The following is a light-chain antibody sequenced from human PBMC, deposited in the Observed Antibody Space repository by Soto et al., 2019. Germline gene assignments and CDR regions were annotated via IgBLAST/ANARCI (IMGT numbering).Light chain of an antibody. Sequence: QSVLTQPPSVSGAPGQRVTISCTGSSSNIGAGYDVHWYQQLPGTAPKLLIYGNSNRPSGVPDRFSGSKSGTSASLAITGLQAEDEADYYCQSHDNSLSWWVFGGRTKLTVL. J-gene: IGLJ3*02. CDR3: QSHDNSLSWWV. CDR1: SSNIGAGYD. V-gene: IGLV1-40*01. CDR2: GNS.